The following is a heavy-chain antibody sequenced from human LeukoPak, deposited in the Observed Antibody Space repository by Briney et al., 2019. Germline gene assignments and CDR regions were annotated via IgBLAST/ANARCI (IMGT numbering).Heavy chain of an antibody. CDR2: IYYSGST. V-gene: IGHV4-31*03. CDR3: ARDSLRYCSSTSCSNPNYMDV. Sequence: SETLSLTCTVSGGSISSGGYYWSWIRQHPGTGLEWIGYIYYSGSTYYNPSLKSRVTISVDTSRNQFSLKLSSVTAADTAVYYCARDSLRYCSSTSCSNPNYMDVWGKGTTVTVSS. CDR1: GGSISSGGYY. D-gene: IGHD2-2*01. J-gene: IGHJ6*03.